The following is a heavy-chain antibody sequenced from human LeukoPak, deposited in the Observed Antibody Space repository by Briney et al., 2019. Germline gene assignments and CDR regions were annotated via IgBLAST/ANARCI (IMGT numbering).Heavy chain of an antibody. J-gene: IGHJ6*02. Sequence: GGSLRLSCAASGFTFSSYSMDWVRQAPGKGLEWVSSISSTSSYIYYADSVKGRFTISRDNAKNSLYLQMNSLRAEDTAVYYCARDRLPAAYYYYDGMDVWGQGTTDTVSS. D-gene: IGHD2-2*01. V-gene: IGHV3-21*01. CDR1: GFTFSSYS. CDR2: ISSTSSYI. CDR3: ARDRLPAAYYYYDGMDV.